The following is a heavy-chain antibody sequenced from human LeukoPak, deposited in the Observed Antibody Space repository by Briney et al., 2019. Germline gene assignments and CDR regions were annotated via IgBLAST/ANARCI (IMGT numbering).Heavy chain of an antibody. CDR3: ARGEWLLHVFDY. V-gene: IGHV4-34*01. CDR2: IYHSGST. D-gene: IGHD6-19*01. Sequence: PSETLSLTCAVYGGSFSGYYWSWIRQPPGKGLEWIGEIYHSGSTNYNPSLKSRVTISVDKSKNQFSLRLSSVTAADTAVYYCARGEWLLHVFDYWGQGTLVTVSS. J-gene: IGHJ4*02. CDR1: GGSFSGYY.